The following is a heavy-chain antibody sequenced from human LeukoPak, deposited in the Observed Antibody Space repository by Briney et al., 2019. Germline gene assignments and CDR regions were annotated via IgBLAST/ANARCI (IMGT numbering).Heavy chain of an antibody. CDR2: IYYSGST. CDR3: ARRIAAAGTGWFDP. CDR1: GGSISSYY. V-gene: IGHV4-59*01. Sequence: PSETLSLTCTVSGGSISSYYWSWIRQPPGKGLEWIGYIYYSGSTTYNPSLKSRVTISVDTSKNQFSLKLSSVTAADTAVYYCARRIAAAGTGWFDPWGQGTLVTVSS. D-gene: IGHD6-13*01. J-gene: IGHJ5*02.